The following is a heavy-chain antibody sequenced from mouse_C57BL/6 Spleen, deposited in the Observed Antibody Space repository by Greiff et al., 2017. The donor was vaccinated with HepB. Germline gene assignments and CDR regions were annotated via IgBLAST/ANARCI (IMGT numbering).Heavy chain of an antibody. D-gene: IGHD2-3*01. V-gene: IGHV3-6*01. CDR3: ARGYDGYYVDFDY. CDR2: ISYDGSN. Sequence: ESGPGLVKPSQSLSLTCSVTGYSITSGYYWNWIRQFPGNKLEWMGYISYDGSNNYNPSLKNRISITRDTSRNQFFLKLNSVTTEDTATYYCARGYDGYYVDFDYWGQGTTLTVSS. J-gene: IGHJ2*01. CDR1: GYSITSGYY.